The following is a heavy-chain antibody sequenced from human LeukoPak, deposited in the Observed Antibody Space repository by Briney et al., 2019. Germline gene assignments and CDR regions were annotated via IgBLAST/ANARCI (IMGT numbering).Heavy chain of an antibody. CDR2: ISSSSSYI. D-gene: IGHD6-6*01. J-gene: IGHJ5*02. CDR1: GFTFSSYS. CDR3: ARVYSSSSGWFDP. V-gene: IGHV3-21*01. Sequence: GGSLRLSCAASGFTFSSYSMNWVRQAPGKGLEWVSSISSSSSYIYYADSVKGRFTISRDNAKNSLYLQMNSLRAEDTAVYYCARVYSSSSGWFDPWGQGTLVTVSS.